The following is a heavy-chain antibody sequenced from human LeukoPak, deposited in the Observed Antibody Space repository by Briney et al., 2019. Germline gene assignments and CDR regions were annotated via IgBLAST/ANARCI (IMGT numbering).Heavy chain of an antibody. V-gene: IGHV4-61*01. CDR1: GGSVSSGSYY. D-gene: IGHD3-22*01. J-gene: IGHJ3*02. CDR3: AKFGRVVNDAFDI. CDR2: IYYSGST. Sequence: SETLSLTCTVSGGSVSSGSYYWSWIRQPPGKGLEWIGYIYYSGSTNYNPSLKSRVTISVDTSKNQFSLKLSSVTVADTAVYYCAKFGRVVNDAFDIWGQGTMVTVSS.